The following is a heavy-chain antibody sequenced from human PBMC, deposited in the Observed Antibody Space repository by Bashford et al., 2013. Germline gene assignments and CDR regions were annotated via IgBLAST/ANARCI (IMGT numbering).Heavy chain of an antibody. D-gene: IGHD3-10*01. Sequence: FYNPSLKSRVTISVDTSKNQFSLKLSSVTAADTAVYYCARSGSNWFDPWGQGTLVTVSS. CDR3: ARSGSNWFDP. V-gene: IGHV4-30-2*05. J-gene: IGHJ5*02.